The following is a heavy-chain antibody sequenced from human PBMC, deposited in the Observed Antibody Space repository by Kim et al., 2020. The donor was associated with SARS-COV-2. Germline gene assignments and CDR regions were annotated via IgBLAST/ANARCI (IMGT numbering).Heavy chain of an antibody. CDR2: IIPIFGTT. J-gene: IGHJ2*01. D-gene: IGHD2-2*01. CDR1: GDTFSSYA. V-gene: IGHV1-69*06. Sequence: SVKVSCKASGDTFSSYAISWVRQAPGQGLEWMGGIIPIFGTTNYAQKFQGRVTITADKSTSTAYMELSSLRSEDTAVYYCASYGLLSSRYFDLWGRGTLVTVSS. CDR3: ASYGLLSSRYFDL.